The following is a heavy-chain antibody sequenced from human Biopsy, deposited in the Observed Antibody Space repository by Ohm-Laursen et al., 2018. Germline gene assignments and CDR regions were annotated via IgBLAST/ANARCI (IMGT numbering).Heavy chain of an antibody. Sequence: SQTLSLTCAVYGESFNGYYWSWIRQTPGKGLEWIGSIYYSGSTYYNPSLKSRVTISADRSKNQFSLKLTSVTAADTAMYYCARQEFATSPLDYWGQGSLVTVSS. D-gene: IGHD3-10*01. V-gene: IGHV4-39*01. J-gene: IGHJ4*02. CDR1: GESFNGYY. CDR3: ARQEFATSPLDY. CDR2: IYYSGST.